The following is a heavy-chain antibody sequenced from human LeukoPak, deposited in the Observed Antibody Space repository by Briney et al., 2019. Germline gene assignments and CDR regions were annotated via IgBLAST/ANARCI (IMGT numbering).Heavy chain of an antibody. D-gene: IGHD6-19*01. J-gene: IGHJ6*03. Sequence: GASVKVSCKGSGYTFTNFDINWVRQATGQGLEWMGWMNPNSGNTGSAQKLQGRVTMTMNTSIGTAYIELSSLRSEDTAVYYCARGPQWRGDSYYMDVWGRGTTVTVSS. CDR3: ARGPQWRGDSYYMDV. V-gene: IGHV1-8*01. CDR1: GYTFTNFD. CDR2: MNPNSGNT.